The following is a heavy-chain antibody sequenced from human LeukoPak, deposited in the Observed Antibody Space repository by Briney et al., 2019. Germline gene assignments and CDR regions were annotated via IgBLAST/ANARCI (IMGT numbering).Heavy chain of an antibody. V-gene: IGHV4-39*07. CDR1: GDSISSRNYH. J-gene: IGHJ6*02. CDR3: ARDRTHNFYYYGMDV. Sequence: KSSETLSLTCSVSGDSISSRNYHWGWIRQPPGRGLEWIGSIYYSGSTFYNPSLQSRVTVSVDTSNNQFSLRLNSVTAADTAVYYCARDRTHNFYYYGMDVWGQGTPVTVSS. CDR2: IYYSGST. D-gene: IGHD1-1*01.